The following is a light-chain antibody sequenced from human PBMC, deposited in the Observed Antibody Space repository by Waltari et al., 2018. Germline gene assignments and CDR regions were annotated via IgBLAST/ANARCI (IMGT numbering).Light chain of an antibody. Sequence: QCYQQRPVQAPGLVIVYDGDWPSGSPERFSGSNSGNTATLTISRGEAGDEADYYCQVWDSSSDRFGGGTKLTVL. CDR2: YDG. J-gene: IGLJ2*01. CDR3: QVWDSSSDR. V-gene: IGLV3-21*04.